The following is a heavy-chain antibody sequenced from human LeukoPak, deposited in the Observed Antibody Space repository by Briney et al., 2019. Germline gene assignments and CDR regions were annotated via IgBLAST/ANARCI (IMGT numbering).Heavy chain of an antibody. CDR1: GFPFRTYW. V-gene: IGHV3-7*01. CDR3: GRPGTHWNYDY. J-gene: IGHJ4*02. D-gene: IGHD1-7*01. CDR2: INEDGSEK. Sequence: GGSLRLSCAASGFPFRTYWMSWVRQAPGKGLEWVASINEDGSEKHSVDSVKGRFTVSRDNAENSLYLQMNSMRAEDTAVYYCGRPGTHWNYDYWGQGILVTISS.